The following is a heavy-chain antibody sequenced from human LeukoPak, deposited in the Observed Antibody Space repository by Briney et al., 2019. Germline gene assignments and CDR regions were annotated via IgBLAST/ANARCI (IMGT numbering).Heavy chain of an antibody. CDR1: GYTFTSYG. D-gene: IGHD2-8*01. J-gene: IGHJ5*02. CDR3: ARDLVYLGQLSWFDP. V-gene: IGHV1-2*02. CDR2: INPNSGGT. Sequence: ASVKVSCKASGYTFTSYGISWVRQAPGQGLEWMGWINPNSGGTNYAQKFQGRVTMTRDTSISTAYMELSRLRSDDTAVYYCARDLVYLGQLSWFDPWGQGTLVTVSS.